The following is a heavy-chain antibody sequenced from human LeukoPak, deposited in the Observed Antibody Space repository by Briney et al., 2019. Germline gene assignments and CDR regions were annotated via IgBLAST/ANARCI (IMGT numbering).Heavy chain of an antibody. CDR2: IFPADSDT. CDR3: ARHWDSNGYYYNFDY. V-gene: IGHV5-51*01. Sequence: GESLQISCKGSGYTFSNHWIGWVRPLPGKGREWMGIIFPADSDTRYSPSFQGQVTISADKSINTSSLQWSSLEASDTAMYYCARHWDSNGYYYNFDYWGQGTLVTVSS. D-gene: IGHD3-22*01. J-gene: IGHJ4*02. CDR1: GYTFSNHW.